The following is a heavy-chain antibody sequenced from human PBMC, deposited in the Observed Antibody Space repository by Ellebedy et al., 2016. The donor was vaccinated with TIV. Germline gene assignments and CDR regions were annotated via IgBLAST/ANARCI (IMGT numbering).Heavy chain of an antibody. CDR1: GFTFRSYG. D-gene: IGHD2/OR15-2a*01. CDR2: MSYDGSDK. Sequence: PGGSLRLSCAASGFTFRSYGLHRVRKAQGRGLEWVAFMSYDGSDKYYADSVKGRFTISRYNFKSTLYLHMDSLRPEETAVYFCARNFFSYFADYWGQGTLVSVSS. CDR3: ARNFFSYFADY. V-gene: IGHV3-30-3*01. J-gene: IGHJ4*02.